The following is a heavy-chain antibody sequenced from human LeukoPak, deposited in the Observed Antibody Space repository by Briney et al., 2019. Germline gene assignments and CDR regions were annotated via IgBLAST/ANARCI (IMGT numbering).Heavy chain of an antibody. V-gene: IGHV3-23*01. CDR1: GFTFSSFA. D-gene: IGHD6-19*01. CDR3: AKEYSSGWVDY. J-gene: IGHJ4*02. CDR2: ITGSGSGA. Sequence: GGSLRLSCAASGFTFSSFAINWVRQAPGKGLEWVSVITGSGSGADYADSVKGRFTISRDNSKNTLYLQMNSLRAEDTAVYYCAKEYSSGWVDYWGQGTLVTVSS.